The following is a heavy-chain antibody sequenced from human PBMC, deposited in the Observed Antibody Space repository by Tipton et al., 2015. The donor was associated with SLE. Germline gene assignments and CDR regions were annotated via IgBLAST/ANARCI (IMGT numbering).Heavy chain of an antibody. CDR3: ARGVEMNTIVDY. J-gene: IGHJ4*02. CDR2: IYYSGTT. CDR1: GGSISSHY. D-gene: IGHD5-24*01. Sequence: TLSLTCTVSGGSISSHYWIWIRQPPGKGLEWIGYIYYSGTTNYNPSLKSRVTISLDTSKNQFSLKLTSVTAADTAVYYCARGVEMNTIVDYWGQGTLIIVSS. V-gene: IGHV4-59*11.